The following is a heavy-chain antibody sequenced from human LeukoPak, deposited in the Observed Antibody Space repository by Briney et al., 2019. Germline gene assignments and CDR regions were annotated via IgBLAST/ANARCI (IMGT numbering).Heavy chain of an antibody. Sequence: VASVKVSCKASGGTSNSHAISWVRQAPGQGLEWMGRIIPNLRTTKRAQNFQDRVTLTADKSTNTAYMELTSLTSDDTAVYYCATTNDGGGYQWGDFFDFWGQGTLVTVSS. V-gene: IGHV1-69*04. D-gene: IGHD3-22*01. CDR3: ATTNDGGGYQWGDFFDF. CDR2: IIPNLRTT. J-gene: IGHJ4*02. CDR1: GGTSNSHA.